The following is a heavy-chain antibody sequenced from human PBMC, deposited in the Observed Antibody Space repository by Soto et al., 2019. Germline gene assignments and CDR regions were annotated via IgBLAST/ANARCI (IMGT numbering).Heavy chain of an antibody. J-gene: IGHJ4*02. Sequence: QVQLVQSGAEVKKPGASVKVSCKASGYTFTSSGIGWVRQAPGQGLEWMGWINVYNGNTNYAQKLQGRVTMTTDTSTSTAYLDLRSLRSDDTAVYFCARDTSRGEYDYWGQGTLVTVSS. CDR3: ARDTSRGEYDY. V-gene: IGHV1-18*01. CDR1: GYTFTSSG. D-gene: IGHD3-10*01. CDR2: INVYNGNT.